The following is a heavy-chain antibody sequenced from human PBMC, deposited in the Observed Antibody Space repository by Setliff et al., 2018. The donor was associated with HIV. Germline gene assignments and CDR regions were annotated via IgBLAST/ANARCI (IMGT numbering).Heavy chain of an antibody. CDR3: ARAMRPGTGWLLYFYYHLDV. CDR1: GYSFTDND. CDR2: MDPKSGHT. D-gene: IGHD6-19*01. Sequence: ASVKVSCKASGYSFTDNDINWVRQATGQGLEWMGWMDPKSGHTVYAEKFQGRVTITRDTSISTAYMELSSLRSEDTAVYFCARAMRPGTGWLLYFYYHLDVWGTGTTVTVSS. J-gene: IGHJ6*03. V-gene: IGHV1-8*01.